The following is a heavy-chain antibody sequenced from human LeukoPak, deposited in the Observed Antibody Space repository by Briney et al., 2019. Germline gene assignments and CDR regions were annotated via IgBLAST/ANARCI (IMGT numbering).Heavy chain of an antibody. CDR3: ARQDKVRGVIYY. V-gene: IGHV1-46*01. CDR2: INPSGGST. CDR1: GYTFTSYY. D-gene: IGHD3-10*01. Sequence: ASVKVSCKASGYTFTSYYIHWVRQAPGQGLEWMGLINPSGGSTNYAQRFQGRVTMTRDTSTSTVYMELSSLRSEDTAVYYCARQDKVRGVIYYWGQGTLVTVSS. J-gene: IGHJ4*02.